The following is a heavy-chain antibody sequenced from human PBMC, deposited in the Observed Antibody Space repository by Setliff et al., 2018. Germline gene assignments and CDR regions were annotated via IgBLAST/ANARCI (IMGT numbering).Heavy chain of an antibody. D-gene: IGHD4-4*01. CDR3: ARGDSSGNNYPVLDY. V-gene: IGHV4-61*09. Sequence: PSETLSLTCTVTGGSINSGPYYWTWIRQSDGKGLEWLGQIYSKGSMNYNPSLKSRVTISADSSKSQFFLRLTSVTAADTAIYYCARGDSSGNNYPVLDYWGQGTLVTVSS. CDR2: IYSKGSM. J-gene: IGHJ4*02. CDR1: GGSINSGPYY.